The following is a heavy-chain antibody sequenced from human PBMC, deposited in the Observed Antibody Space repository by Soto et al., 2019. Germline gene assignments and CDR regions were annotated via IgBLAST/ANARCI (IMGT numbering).Heavy chain of an antibody. D-gene: IGHD3-3*01. CDR1: GFSLSTSGVG. CDR2: IYWNDDK. Sequence: SGPTLVNPTRTLTLTCTFSGFSLSTSGVGVGWIRQPPGKALEWLALIYWNDDKRYSPSLKSRLTITKETSKKQVDRTMNNLEPVDTATYYCAHIASPYDFWSGYSHTATLDYWGQGTLVTVSS. V-gene: IGHV2-5*01. J-gene: IGHJ4*02. CDR3: AHIASPYDFWSGYSHTATLDY.